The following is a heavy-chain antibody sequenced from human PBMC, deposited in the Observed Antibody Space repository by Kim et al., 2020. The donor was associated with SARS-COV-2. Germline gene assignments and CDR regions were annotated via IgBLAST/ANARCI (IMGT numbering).Heavy chain of an antibody. CDR2: IISYSGQT. CDR3: ARDRGQQLVTGVFDD. J-gene: IGHJ4*02. Sequence: ASVKVSCKTSGYTFTSNSVSWVRQAPGQGLEWMGWIISYSGQTNYAQKLQGRVTMTTDTSTSTAYMELRTLRSDDTAVYFCARDRGQQLVTGVFDDWGQGTLVTVSS. CDR1: GYTFTSNS. V-gene: IGHV1-18*04. D-gene: IGHD6-13*01.